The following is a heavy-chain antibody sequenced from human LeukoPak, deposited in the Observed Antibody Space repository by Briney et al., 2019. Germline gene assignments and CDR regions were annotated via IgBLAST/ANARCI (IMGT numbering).Heavy chain of an antibody. CDR1: GFTFSTYS. Sequence: GGSLRLSCAASGFTFSTYSMSWVRQAPGKGLEWVSNIDSGGRTYFADSVKGRFTISRDNSKNVLYLQMNSLRAEDTALYYCAKDQNTVATAPFDYWGQGTLVTVSS. CDR3: AKDQNTVATAPFDY. CDR2: IDSGGRT. D-gene: IGHD4-17*01. J-gene: IGHJ4*02. V-gene: IGHV3-23*01.